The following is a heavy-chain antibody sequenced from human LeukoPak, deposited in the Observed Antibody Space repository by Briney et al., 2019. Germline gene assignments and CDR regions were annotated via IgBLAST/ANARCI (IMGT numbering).Heavy chain of an antibody. D-gene: IGHD3-22*01. CDR3: ARRENYYDSSGSLRGGFDI. V-gene: IGHV4-39*01. Sequence: PSETPSLTCTVSGGSISSSSHDWGWIRQPPGKGLEWIASIYYGGSTYYNPSLKSRVTISVDTSKNQFSLKLNSVTAADTAVYSCARRENYYDSSGSLRGGFDIWGQGTVVTVSS. CDR2: IYYGGST. CDR1: GGSISSSSHD. J-gene: IGHJ3*02.